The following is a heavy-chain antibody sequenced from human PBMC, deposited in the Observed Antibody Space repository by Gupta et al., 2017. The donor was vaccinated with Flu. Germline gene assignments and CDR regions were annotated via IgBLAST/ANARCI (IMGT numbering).Heavy chain of an antibody. CDR1: GGSISSSNW. D-gene: IGHD1-1*01. J-gene: IGHJ6*03. V-gene: IGHV4-4*02. CDR2: IYHSGST. CDR3: ARTWLYNWNVTYYYYYMDV. Sequence: QVQLQESGPGLVKPSGTLSLTCAVSGGSISSSNWWSWVRQPPGKGLEWIGEIYHSGSTNYNPSLKSRVTISVDKSKNQSSLKLSSVTAADTAVYYCARTWLYNWNVTYYYYYMDVWGKGTTVTVSS.